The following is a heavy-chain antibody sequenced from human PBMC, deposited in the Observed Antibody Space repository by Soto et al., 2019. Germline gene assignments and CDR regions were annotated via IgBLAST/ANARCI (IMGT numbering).Heavy chain of an antibody. Sequence: EVQLLDSGGGLVQPGGSLRLSCAASGFTFSSSAMSWVRQAPGKGLEWVSAVSGSGGTTYYADSVRGRFTISRDNSKNTLYLQMNSLRAEDTAIYFWARCTVETIVTSGWCHYLDPWGQGTLVTVSS. J-gene: IGHJ5*02. CDR1: GFTFSSSA. CDR3: ARCTVETIVTSGWCHYLDP. V-gene: IGHV3-23*01. D-gene: IGHD6-19*01. CDR2: VSGSGGTT.